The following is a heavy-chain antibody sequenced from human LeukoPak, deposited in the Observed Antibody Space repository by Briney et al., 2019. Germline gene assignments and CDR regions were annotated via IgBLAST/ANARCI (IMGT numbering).Heavy chain of an antibody. CDR2: MNPNSGNT. CDR1: GYTFTSYD. CDR3: ATVRYQLLQHGAGEFDY. D-gene: IGHD2-2*01. V-gene: IGHV1-8*01. Sequence: GASVKVSCKASGYTFTSYDINWVRQATGQGLEWMGWMNPNSGNTGYAQKFQGRVTMTRNTSISTAYMELSSLRSEDTAVYYCATVRYQLLQHGAGEFDYWGQGTLVTVSS. J-gene: IGHJ4*02.